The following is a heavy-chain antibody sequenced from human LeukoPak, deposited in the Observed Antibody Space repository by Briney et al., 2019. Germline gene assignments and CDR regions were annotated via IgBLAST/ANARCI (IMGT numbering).Heavy chain of an antibody. CDR1: AFTVSSNY. Sequence: GGSLRLSCAASAFTVSSNYMTWVRQAPGKGLEWVSVIYSRGTRYYADSVTGRFTISRDNSKNTLYLQMITLRAEDTAVYYCARLISVAGTGAFDIWGQGTMVTVSS. V-gene: IGHV3-66*01. CDR3: ARLISVAGTGAFDI. D-gene: IGHD6-19*01. J-gene: IGHJ3*02. CDR2: IYSRGTR.